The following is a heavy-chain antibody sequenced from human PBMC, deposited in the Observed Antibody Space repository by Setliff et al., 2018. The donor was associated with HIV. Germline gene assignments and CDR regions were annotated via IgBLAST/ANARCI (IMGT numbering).Heavy chain of an antibody. CDR2: INPNSGGT. J-gene: IGHJ1*01. CDR1: GYTFTGYY. Sequence: GASVKVSCKASGYTFTGYYMHWVRQAPGQGLEWMGRINPNSGGTNYAQKFQGRVTMTRDTSISTAYMELSRLRSDDTAVYYCARGLRDSSGREYFQHWGQGTPVTVSS. V-gene: IGHV1-2*06. CDR3: ARGLRDSSGREYFQH. D-gene: IGHD3-22*01.